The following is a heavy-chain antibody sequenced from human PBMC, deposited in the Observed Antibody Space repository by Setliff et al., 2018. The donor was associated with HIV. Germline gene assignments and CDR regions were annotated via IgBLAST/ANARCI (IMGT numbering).Heavy chain of an antibody. D-gene: IGHD3-10*01. J-gene: IGHJ6*04. CDR1: GGSISSYY. V-gene: IGHV4-4*07. CDR3: TRRGADSYYPRPLDV. Sequence: SETLSLTCTVSGGSISSYYWSWIRQPAGKGLEWIGRIYTSGSTNYNPSLKSRVTISVDTSKNQFSLRLNSVTAADTAIYYCTRRGADSYYPRPLDVWGKGTTVTAPQ. CDR2: IYTSGST.